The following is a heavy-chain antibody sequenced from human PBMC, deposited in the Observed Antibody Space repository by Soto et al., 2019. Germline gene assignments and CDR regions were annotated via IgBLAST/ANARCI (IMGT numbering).Heavy chain of an antibody. J-gene: IGHJ3*01. CDR2: ISIGSGSI. CDR1: GFTFSNYA. Sequence: EVHLVESGGGLVRPGGSLRVSCAASGFTFSNYAMNWVRQAPGKGLEWVSYISIGSGSIFYADSVKGRFTISRDDAKNSLYLQMNTLRDEDTAVYYCVRDDRWAFDFWGQGTMVTVSS. V-gene: IGHV3-48*02. CDR3: VRDDRWAFDF. D-gene: IGHD3-22*01.